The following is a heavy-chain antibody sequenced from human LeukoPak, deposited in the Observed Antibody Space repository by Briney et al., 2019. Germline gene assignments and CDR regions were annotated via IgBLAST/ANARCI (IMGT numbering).Heavy chain of an antibody. CDR2: INHSGST. CDR1: GGSFSGYY. CDR3: ARGQGLRWYPATVWAPRRKYYFAF. J-gene: IGHJ4*02. V-gene: IGHV4-34*01. D-gene: IGHD4-23*01. Sequence: SETLSLTCAAYGGSFSGYYWSWIRQPPGKGLGWIGEINHSGSTNYNPSLKSRVTISVDTSKNQFSLKLSSVTAADTAVYYCARGQGLRWYPATVWAPRRKYYFAFWGQGTLVTVSS.